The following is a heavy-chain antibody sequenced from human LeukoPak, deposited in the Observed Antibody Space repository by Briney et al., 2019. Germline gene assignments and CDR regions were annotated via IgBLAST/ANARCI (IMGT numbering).Heavy chain of an antibody. CDR3: ARDLGQYYDTSDNWFDP. V-gene: IGHV3-74*01. D-gene: IGHD3-22*01. Sequence: GGSLRLSCAASGFTFSNYWMRWVRQVPGKGLVRVSRINSDGINTSYADSVKGRFTISRDNAKNTLNLQMNSLRAEDTAVYYCARDLGQYYDTSDNWFDPWGQGTLVTVSS. J-gene: IGHJ5*02. CDR2: INSDGINT. CDR1: GFTFSNYW.